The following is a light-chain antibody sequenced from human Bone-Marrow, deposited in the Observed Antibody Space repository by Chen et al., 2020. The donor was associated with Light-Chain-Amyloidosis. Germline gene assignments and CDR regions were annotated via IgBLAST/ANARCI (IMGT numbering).Light chain of an antibody. CDR2: RDT. CDR3: QSADSSGTYEVI. CDR1: DLPTKY. J-gene: IGLJ2*01. V-gene: IGLV3-25*03. Sequence: SYELTQPPSVSASPGHTPRITCSGDDLPTKYAYWYQQKPGQAPVLVIHRDTERPSGISERFYGSSSGTTATLTISGVQAEDEADYHCQSADSSGTYEVIFGGGTKLTVL.